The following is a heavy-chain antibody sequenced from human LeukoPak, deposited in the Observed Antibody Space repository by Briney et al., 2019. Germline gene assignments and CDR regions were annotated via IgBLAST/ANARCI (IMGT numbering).Heavy chain of an antibody. CDR1: GGSVSSGSYY. Sequence: SETLSLTCTVSGGSVSSGSYYWNWIRQPPGKGLEWIGYIYNSASTNYNPSLKSRVTISADTSKNQFSLKLSSVTAADTAVYYCARGDYSLFDYCGQGTLVTVSS. V-gene: IGHV4-61*01. CDR2: IYNSAST. J-gene: IGHJ4*02. CDR3: ARGDYSLFDY. D-gene: IGHD2-15*01.